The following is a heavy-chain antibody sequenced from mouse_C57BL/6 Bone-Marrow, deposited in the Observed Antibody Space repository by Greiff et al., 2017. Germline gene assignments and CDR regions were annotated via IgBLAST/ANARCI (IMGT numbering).Heavy chain of an antibody. J-gene: IGHJ4*01. D-gene: IGHD1-1*02. Sequence: EVQLQQSGAELVRPGASVKLSCTASGFNIKDDYMPWVKQRPEQGLEWIGWIDPENGDTEYASKFQGKATITADTSSNTAYLQLSSLTSEDTAVYYCTTSPGGMDYWGQGTSVTVSA. CDR1: GFNIKDDY. CDR2: IDPENGDT. CDR3: TTSPGGMDY. V-gene: IGHV14-4*01.